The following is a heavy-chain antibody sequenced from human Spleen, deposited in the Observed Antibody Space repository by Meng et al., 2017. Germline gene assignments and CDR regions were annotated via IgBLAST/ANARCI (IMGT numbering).Heavy chain of an antibody. CDR1: GFTFSRYA. CDR2: ISYDGRNE. J-gene: IGHJ3*02. Sequence: GESLKISCAASGFTFSRYAMNWVRQAPGKGLEWVAVISYDGRNEYYADSVKGRFTISRDNSKNTLYLQMNSLRAEDTAVYYCARSYDSSGYDAFDIWGQGTMVTVS. V-gene: IGHV3-30*07. D-gene: IGHD3-22*01. CDR3: ARSYDSSGYDAFDI.